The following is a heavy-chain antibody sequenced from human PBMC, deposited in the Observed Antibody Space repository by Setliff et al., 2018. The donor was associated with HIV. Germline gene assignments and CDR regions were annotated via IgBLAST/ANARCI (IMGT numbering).Heavy chain of an antibody. J-gene: IGHJ6*03. D-gene: IGHD6-19*01. V-gene: IGHV4-61*02. Sequence: PSETLSLTCTVSGGSISSSSYYWGWIRQPAGKGLEWIGRIQTSGRTNNNPSLKSRVTMSVDTSKNQFSLILTSVTAADTAVYYCARDSEYSSVTWERYYYQYMDVWGKGTTVTVSS. CDR2: IQTSGRT. CDR3: ARDSEYSSVTWERYYYQYMDV. CDR1: GGSISSSSYY.